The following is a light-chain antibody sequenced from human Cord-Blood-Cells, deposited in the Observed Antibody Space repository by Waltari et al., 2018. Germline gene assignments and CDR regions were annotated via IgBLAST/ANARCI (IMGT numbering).Light chain of an antibody. J-gene: IGKJ2*01. Sequence: EIVMTQSPATLSVSPGERATLSCRASQSVSSNLAWYQQKPGPAPRLLIYGASTRATGIPARFSGSGSGTEFTLTISSLQSEDFAVYYCQQYNNWLTFGQGTKLEIK. CDR2: GAS. V-gene: IGKV3-15*01. CDR3: QQYNNWLT. CDR1: QSVSSN.